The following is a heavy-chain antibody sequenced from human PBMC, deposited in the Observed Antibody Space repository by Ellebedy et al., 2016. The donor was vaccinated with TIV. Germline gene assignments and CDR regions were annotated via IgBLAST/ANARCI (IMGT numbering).Heavy chain of an antibody. V-gene: IGHV1-46*01. CDR3: AREVSYGYLGGNHFDY. CDR1: GYTFTSYG. CDR2: INPSGGST. J-gene: IGHJ4*02. Sequence: ASVKVSCKASGYTFTSYGISWVRQAPGQGLEWMGIINPSGGSTSYAQKFQGRVTMTRDTSTSTVYMELSSLRSEDTAVYYCAREVSYGYLGGNHFDYWGQGTLVTVSS. D-gene: IGHD5-18*01.